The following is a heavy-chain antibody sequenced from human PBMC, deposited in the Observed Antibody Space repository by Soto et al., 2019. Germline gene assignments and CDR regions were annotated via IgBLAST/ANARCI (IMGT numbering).Heavy chain of an antibody. CDR2: IYYSGST. V-gene: IGHV4-31*03. Sequence: KTLETLSLTCTVSGTSISSVSSAAYYWSWIRQHPGKGLEWIGYIYYSGSTNHNPSLKSRVTMSVVTSKNQFSLKLSSVTAADTAVYYCARVQTTVTTYWFDPWGQGILVTVSS. J-gene: IGHJ5*02. CDR1: GTSISSVSSAAYY. CDR3: ARVQTTVTTYWFDP. D-gene: IGHD4-17*01.